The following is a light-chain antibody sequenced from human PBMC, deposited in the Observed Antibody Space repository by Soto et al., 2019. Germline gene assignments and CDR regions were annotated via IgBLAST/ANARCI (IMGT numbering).Light chain of an antibody. CDR3: VAWDDNLSSRV. CDR2: MHN. J-gene: IGLJ3*02. CDR1: RSNIRSAI. V-gene: IGLV1-47*01. Sequence: QSVLTQPPSLSGTPGQTVTISCIGSRSNIRSAIVHWYQQIPGTAPKHLIYMHNQRPSGVPDRFSGSKSGTSASLVITGLRPEDEADYYCVAWDDNLSSRVFGGGTQVTVL.